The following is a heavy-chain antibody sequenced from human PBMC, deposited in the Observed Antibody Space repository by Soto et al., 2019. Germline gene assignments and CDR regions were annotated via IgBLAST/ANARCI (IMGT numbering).Heavy chain of an antibody. J-gene: IGHJ6*02. D-gene: IGHD5-18*01. V-gene: IGHV3-7*05. Sequence: EVQLVESGGGLVQPGGYLRLSCGASGFTFRTYWLSWVRQVPGKGLEWVANINQDGSEKNYVDSVKGRFTISRDNAKNSLHLQMSSLRAEDSALYYCARDGSTSWSSYDYHGMDVWCQGTTVTVSS. CDR1: GFTFRTYW. CDR2: INQDGSEK. CDR3: ARDGSTSWSSYDYHGMDV.